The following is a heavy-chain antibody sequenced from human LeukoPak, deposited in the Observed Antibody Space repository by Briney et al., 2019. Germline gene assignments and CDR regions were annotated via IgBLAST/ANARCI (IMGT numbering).Heavy chain of an antibody. CDR2: IYYSGST. D-gene: IGHD1-1*01. CDR1: GGSISSYY. J-gene: IGHJ4*02. Sequence: PSETLSLTCTVSGGSISSYYWSWIRQPPGKGLEWIGYIYYSGSTNYNPSLKSRVTISVDTSKNQFSLKLSSVTAADTAVYYCARDEPTTGLDYWGQGTLVTVSS. CDR3: ARDEPTTGLDY. V-gene: IGHV4-59*01.